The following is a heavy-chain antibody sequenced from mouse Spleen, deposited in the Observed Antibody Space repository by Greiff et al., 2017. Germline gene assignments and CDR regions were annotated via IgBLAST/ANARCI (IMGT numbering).Heavy chain of an antibody. Sequence: ESGPGLVKPSQSLSLTCSVTGYSITSGYYWNWIRQFPGNKLEWMGYISYDGSNNYNPSLKNRISITRDTSKNQFFLKLNSVTTEDTATYYCARDRRGGSWFAYWGQGTLVTVSA. CDR1: GYSITSGYY. J-gene: IGHJ3*01. CDR2: ISYDGSN. CDR3: ARDRRGGSWFAY. V-gene: IGHV3-6*01.